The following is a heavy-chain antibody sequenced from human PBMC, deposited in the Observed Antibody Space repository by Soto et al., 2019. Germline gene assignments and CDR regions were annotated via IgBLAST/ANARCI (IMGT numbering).Heavy chain of an antibody. V-gene: IGHV3-33*01. CDR2: IWYDGSNK. CDR3: ARVAVATIPAYYYYYYYMDV. CDR1: GFTFSSYG. D-gene: IGHD5-12*01. J-gene: IGHJ6*03. Sequence: GGSLRLSCAASGFTFSSYGMHWVRQAPGKGLEWVAVIWYDGSNKYYADSVKGRFTISRDNSKNTLYLQMNSLRAEDTAVYYCARVAVATIPAYYYYYYYMDVWGKGTTVTVSS.